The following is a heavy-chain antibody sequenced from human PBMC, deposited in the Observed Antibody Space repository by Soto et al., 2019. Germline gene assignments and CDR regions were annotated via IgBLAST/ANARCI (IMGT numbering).Heavy chain of an antibody. D-gene: IGHD6-19*01. CDR1: GFTFSSYA. J-gene: IGHJ6*02. CDR2: ISGSGGST. CDR3: AKGSGPLDYYYGMDV. V-gene: IGHV3-23*01. Sequence: EVQLLESGGGLVQPGGSLRLSCAASGFTFSSYAMSWVRQAPGKGLEWVSAISGSGGSTYYADSVKGRFTISRDNSKNTLYLQMHSPRAEYTAVYYCAKGSGPLDYYYGMDVWGQGTTVTVSS.